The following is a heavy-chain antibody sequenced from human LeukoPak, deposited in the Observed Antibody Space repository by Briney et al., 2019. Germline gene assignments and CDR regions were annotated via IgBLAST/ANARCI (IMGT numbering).Heavy chain of an antibody. D-gene: IGHD3-3*01. CDR2: ISASGGST. CDR3: AKGKRITIFGVLRGGSDWFDP. V-gene: IGHV3-23*01. Sequence: PGGSLRLSCAASGFTFSSYAMNWVRQAPGKGLDWVSAISASGGSTYYADSVKGRFTISRDNSKNTLYLQMNSLRAEDTAVDYCAKGKRITIFGVLRGGSDWFDPWGQGTLVTVSS. J-gene: IGHJ5*02. CDR1: GFTFSSYA.